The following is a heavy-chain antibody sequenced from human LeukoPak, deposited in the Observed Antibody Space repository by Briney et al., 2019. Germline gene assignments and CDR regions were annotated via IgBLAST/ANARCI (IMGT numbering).Heavy chain of an antibody. V-gene: IGHV4-61*01. CDR1: GGSVSSGSYY. CDR3: ARVIHYYDSSGCFDY. J-gene: IGHJ4*02. Sequence: PSETLPLTCTVSGGSVSSGSYYWSWIRQPPGKGLEWIGYIYYSGSTNYNPSLKSRVTISVDTSKNQFSLKLSSVTAADTAVYYCARVIHYYDSSGCFDYWGQGTLVTVSS. CDR2: IYYSGST. D-gene: IGHD3-22*01.